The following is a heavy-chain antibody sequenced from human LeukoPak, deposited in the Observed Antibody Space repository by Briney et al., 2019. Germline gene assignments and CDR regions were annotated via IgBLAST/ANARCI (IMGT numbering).Heavy chain of an antibody. V-gene: IGHV3-30-3*01. CDR3: TRSDDESYSSGWYWFDP. CDR2: VSYDGSNK. D-gene: IGHD6-19*01. J-gene: IGHJ5*02. CDR1: GFTFSSYT. Sequence: GRSLRLSCAASGFTFSSYTMHWVRQAPGKGLEWVAVVSYDGSNKYYADSVKGRFTISRDNSKNTLYLQMNSLRAEDTAVYYCTRSDDESYSSGWYWFDPWGRGTLVTVSS.